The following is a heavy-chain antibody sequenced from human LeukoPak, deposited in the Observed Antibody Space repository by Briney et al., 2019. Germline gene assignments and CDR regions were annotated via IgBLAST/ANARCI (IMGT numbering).Heavy chain of an antibody. CDR1: GGSISSGDYY. Sequence: SQTLSLTCTVSGGSISSGDYYWSWIRQPPGKGLEWIGYIYYSGSTYYNPSLKSRVTISVDTSKNQFSLKLGSVTAADTAVYYCATLWSLVDAFDIWGQGTMVTVSS. CDR3: ATLWSLVDAFDI. CDR2: IYYSGST. J-gene: IGHJ3*02. V-gene: IGHV4-30-4*01. D-gene: IGHD2-21*01.